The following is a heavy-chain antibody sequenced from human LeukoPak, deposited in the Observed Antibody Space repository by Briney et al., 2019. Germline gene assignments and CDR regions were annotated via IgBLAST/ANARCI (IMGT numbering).Heavy chain of an antibody. V-gene: IGHV1-18*01. CDR3: VRDPGAATFDY. D-gene: IGHD2-15*01. CDR1: GYTFTRYD. CDR2: INVKNGNT. Sequence: APVKVSCKTSGYTFTRYDITWVRQAAGQGPEWMGGINVKNGNTNYAQKLRGRVTLSRDTSTSTAYMELRSLTSDDTAVYYCVRDPGAATFDYWGQGTLVTVSP. J-gene: IGHJ4*02.